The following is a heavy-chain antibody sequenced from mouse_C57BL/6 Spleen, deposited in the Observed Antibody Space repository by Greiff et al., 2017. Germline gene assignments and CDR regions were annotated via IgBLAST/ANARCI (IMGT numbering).Heavy chain of an antibody. CDR1: GFSLSTVGMG. CDR2: IWWDDDK. Sequence: QVTLKVSGPGILQPSQTLSLTCSFSGFSLSTVGMGVGWIRQPSGKGLEWLAHIWWDDDKYYNPALKSRLTISEDTSKNQVFLTIANVDTAETATYYCARITYGSSFYYLDYWGQGTTLTVSS. V-gene: IGHV8-8*01. CDR3: ARITYGSSFYYLDY. J-gene: IGHJ2*01. D-gene: IGHD1-1*01.